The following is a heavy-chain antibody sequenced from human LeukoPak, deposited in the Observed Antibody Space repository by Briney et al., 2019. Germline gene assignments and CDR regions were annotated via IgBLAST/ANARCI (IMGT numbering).Heavy chain of an antibody. CDR2: ISSSSSYI. D-gene: IGHD3-3*01. V-gene: IGHV3-21*01. CDR1: GFTFSSYS. J-gene: IGHJ3*02. Sequence: GRCLRLSCAASGFTFSSYSMNWVRQAPGKGLEWVSSISSSSSYIYYADSVNGRFTIYRDHAKNSLYLQMNSLRAEDTAVYYCARAVATIRFLEWLLDAFDIWGQGTMVTVSS. CDR3: ARAVATIRFLEWLLDAFDI.